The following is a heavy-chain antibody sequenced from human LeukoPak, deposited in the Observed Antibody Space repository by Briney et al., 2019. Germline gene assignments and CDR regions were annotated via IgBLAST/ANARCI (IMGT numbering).Heavy chain of an antibody. CDR3: ARAVVGATTDYYYMDV. CDR2: IIPIFGTA. Sequence: ASVKVSCKASGGTLSSYAISWVRQAPGQGLEWMGGIIPIFGTANYAQKFQGRVTITTDESTSTAYMELSSLRSEDTAVYYCARAVVGATTDYYYMDVWGKGTTVTVSS. V-gene: IGHV1-69*05. CDR1: GGTLSSYA. J-gene: IGHJ6*03. D-gene: IGHD1-26*01.